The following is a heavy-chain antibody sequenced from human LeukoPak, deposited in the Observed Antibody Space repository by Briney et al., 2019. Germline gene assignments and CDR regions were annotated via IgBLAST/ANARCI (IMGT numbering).Heavy chain of an antibody. CDR3: ARGIRFYP. CDR1: GGSFRGYY. Sequence: SETLSLTCAVYGGSFRGYYWSWIRQPPGKGLEWIGEINHSGSTNYNPSLKSRVTISVDTSKNQFSLKLSSVTAADTAVYYCARGIRFYPWGQGTLVTLSS. CDR2: INHSGST. J-gene: IGHJ5*02. V-gene: IGHV4-34*01.